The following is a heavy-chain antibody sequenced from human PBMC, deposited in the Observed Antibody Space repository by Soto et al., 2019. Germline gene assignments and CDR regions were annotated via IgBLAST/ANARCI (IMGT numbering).Heavy chain of an antibody. CDR2: INAYNGNT. CDR3: ARVRGSTVTNFNYYGMDV. J-gene: IGHJ6*02. D-gene: IGHD4-17*01. CDR1: GYTFTSYC. V-gene: IGHV1-18*04. Sequence: QVQLVQSGAEVKKPGASVKVSCKASGYTFTSYCISWVRQALGQGLEWMGWINAYNGNTNYAQKLQGRVTMTTDTSTSTAYMELRSLRSDDTAVYYCARVRGSTVTNFNYYGMDVWGQGTTVTVS.